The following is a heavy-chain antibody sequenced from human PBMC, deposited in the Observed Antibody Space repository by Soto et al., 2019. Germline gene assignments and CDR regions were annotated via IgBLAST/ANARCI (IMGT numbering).Heavy chain of an antibody. J-gene: IGHJ5*02. D-gene: IGHD6-13*01. CDR3: TNGGLNAAGHANWFDP. V-gene: IGHV3-23*01. CDR1: GVTFSSYA. CDR2: ISASGSST. Sequence: GGSLRLSCAASGVTFSSYAMSWVRQAPGKGLEWVSTISASGSSTYSADSVKGRFTISRDNSKNTLYLQMNSLTAEDTAVYYCTNGGLNAAGHANWFDPWGQGTLVTVSS.